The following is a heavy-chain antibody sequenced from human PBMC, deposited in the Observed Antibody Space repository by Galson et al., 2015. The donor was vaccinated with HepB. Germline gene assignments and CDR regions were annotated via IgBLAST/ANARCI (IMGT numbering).Heavy chain of an antibody. CDR1: GGTFSSYA. V-gene: IGHV1-69*06. CDR2: IIPIFGTA. Sequence: SVKVSCKASGGTFSSYAISWVRQAPGQGLEWMGGIIPIFGTANYAQKFQGRVTITADKSTSTAYMELSSLRSEDTAVYYCARDGYNSRYFDYWGQGTLVTVSS. D-gene: IGHD5-24*01. J-gene: IGHJ4*02. CDR3: ARDGYNSRYFDY.